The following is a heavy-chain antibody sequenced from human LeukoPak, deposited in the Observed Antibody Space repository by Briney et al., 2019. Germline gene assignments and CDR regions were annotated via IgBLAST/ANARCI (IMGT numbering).Heavy chain of an antibody. V-gene: IGHV4-31*03. D-gene: IGHD2-2*01. J-gene: IGHJ5*02. CDR2: IYYSGST. CDR3: ARQVVPAAPDLYNWFDP. Sequence: SETLSLTCTVSGGSISSGGYYWSWIRQHPGKGLEWIGYIYYSGSTYYNPSLKSRVTISVDTSKNQFSLKLSSVTAADTAVYYCARQVVPAAPDLYNWFDPWGQGTLVTVPS. CDR1: GGSISSGGYY.